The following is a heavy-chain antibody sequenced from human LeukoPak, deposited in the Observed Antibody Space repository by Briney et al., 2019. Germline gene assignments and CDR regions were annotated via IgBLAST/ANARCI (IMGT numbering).Heavy chain of an antibody. J-gene: IGHJ5*02. V-gene: IGHV1-2*02. CDR1: GYTFSDYY. D-gene: IGHD3-9*01. Sequence: ASVKVSCKASGYTFSDYYIHWIRQAPGQGLEWVGWINPNSGDTDYAQKFQGRVTVTRDTSISTAYMELGRLRSDDTAVYYCARGPQLRYFDWLLSTRNWFDPWGQGTLVTVSS. CDR3: ARGPQLRYFDWLLSTRNWFDP. CDR2: INPNSGDT.